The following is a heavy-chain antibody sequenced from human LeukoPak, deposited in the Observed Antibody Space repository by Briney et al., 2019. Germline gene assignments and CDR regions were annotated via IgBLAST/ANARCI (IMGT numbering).Heavy chain of an antibody. CDR2: IKQDGSEK. CDR3: ARIRYFDWLSDYFDY. V-gene: IGHV3-7*01. CDR1: GFTFSSYW. J-gene: IGHJ4*02. D-gene: IGHD3-9*01. Sequence: GGYLRLSCAASGFTFSSYWMSWVRQAPGKGLEWVANIKQDGSEKYYVDSVKGRFTIYRDNAKNSLYLQMNSLRAEDTAVYYCARIRYFDWLSDYFDYWGQGTLVTVSS.